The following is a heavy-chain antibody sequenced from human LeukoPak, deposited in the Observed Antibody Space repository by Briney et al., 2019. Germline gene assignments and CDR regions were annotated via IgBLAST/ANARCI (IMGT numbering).Heavy chain of an antibody. J-gene: IGHJ4*02. Sequence: PGGSLRLSCAASGFTFRSYAMNWVRQAPGKGLEWVSYISSSGSTIYYADSVKGRFTISRDNAMSSLYLQMNSLRVEDTAVYYCGRGHWGLDYWGQGTLVTVSS. CDR1: GFTFRSYA. V-gene: IGHV3-48*03. CDR2: ISSSGSTI. CDR3: GRGHWGLDY. D-gene: IGHD7-27*01.